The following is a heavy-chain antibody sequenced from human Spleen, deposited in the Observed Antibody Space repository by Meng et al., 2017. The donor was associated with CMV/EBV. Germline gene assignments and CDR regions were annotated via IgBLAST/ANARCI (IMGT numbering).Heavy chain of an antibody. V-gene: IGHV3-30*02. CDR2: IRYDGSNK. CDR3: ARAQLGLDY. CDR1: GFTFSSYG. J-gene: IGHJ4*02. Sequence: GESLKISCVASGFTFSSYGMHWVRQAPGKGLDWVAFIRYDGSNKYYADSVKGRFTISRDNSKNTLYLQMNSLRAEDTAVYYCARAQLGLDYWGQGTLVTVSS. D-gene: IGHD7-27*01.